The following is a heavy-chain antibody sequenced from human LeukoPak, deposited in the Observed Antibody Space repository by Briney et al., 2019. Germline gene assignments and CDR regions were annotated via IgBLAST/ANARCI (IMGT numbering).Heavy chain of an antibody. CDR2: IYFSGST. CDR1: GDSISNGGYY. Sequence: SETLSLTCTVSGDSISNGGYYWSWIRQHPGKGLEWIGYIYFSGSTYYSPSLKSRVTISVDTSKNQFSLKLSSVTAADTAVYYSARVLSSGGEDWGRFDYWGQGTLVTVSS. D-gene: IGHD3-16*01. J-gene: IGHJ4*02. CDR3: ARVLSSGGEDWGRFDY. V-gene: IGHV4-31*03.